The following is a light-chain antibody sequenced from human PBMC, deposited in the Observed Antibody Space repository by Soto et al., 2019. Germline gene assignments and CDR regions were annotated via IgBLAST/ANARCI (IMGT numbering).Light chain of an antibody. Sequence: EIGFTQSPVSLSVCGVERASLSCRASQSVNTKSLAWYQQKTGQPPRLLIHGASNRATGIPARFSGSGSGTDFTLTISSLEPEDFAVYYCQQRSNWPRTFGQGTKVDIK. V-gene: IGKV3-11*01. CDR1: QSVNTKS. CDR2: GAS. J-gene: IGKJ1*01. CDR3: QQRSNWPRT.